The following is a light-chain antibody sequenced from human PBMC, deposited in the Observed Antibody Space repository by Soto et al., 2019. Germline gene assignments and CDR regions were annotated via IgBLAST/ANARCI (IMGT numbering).Light chain of an antibody. CDR3: QQSYSTPRGIT. CDR1: QSTSSY. V-gene: IGKV1-39*01. Sequence: DIQMTQSPSSLSASVGDRVTITCRASQSTSSYLNWYQQKPGKAPKLLIYAASSLQSGVQSRFSGSGSGTDFTLTISSLQPEDFATYYCQQSYSTPRGITFGQGTRLEIK. CDR2: AAS. J-gene: IGKJ5*01.